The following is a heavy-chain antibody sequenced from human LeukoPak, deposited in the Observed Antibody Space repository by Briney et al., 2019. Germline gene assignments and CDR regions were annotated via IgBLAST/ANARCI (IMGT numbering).Heavy chain of an antibody. CDR3: ARVNDFWSGYLESDWFDP. V-gene: IGHV4-38-2*02. CDR2: IYHSGST. J-gene: IGHJ5*02. CDR1: GYSISSGYY. D-gene: IGHD3-3*01. Sequence: SETLSLTCTVSGYSISSGYYWGWIRQPPGQGLEWIGSIYHSGSTYYNPSLKSRVTISVDTSKNQFSLKLSSVTAADTAVYYCARVNDFWSGYLESDWFDPWGQGTLVTVSS.